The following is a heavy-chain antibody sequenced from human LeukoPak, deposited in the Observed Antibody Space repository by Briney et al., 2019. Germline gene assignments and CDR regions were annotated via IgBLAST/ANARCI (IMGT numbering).Heavy chain of an antibody. CDR3: ARDGDGYNLD. D-gene: IGHD5-24*01. J-gene: IGHJ4*02. CDR2: INSNNGDT. Sequence: ASVKVSCKASGYIFTGYYLHWVRQAPGQELEWVGGINSNNGDTHYAQNFQGRVTMTRDTSISTAYMELSRLGSDDTAVYYCARDGDGYNLDWGQETLVTVSS. CDR1: GYIFTGYY. V-gene: IGHV1-2*02.